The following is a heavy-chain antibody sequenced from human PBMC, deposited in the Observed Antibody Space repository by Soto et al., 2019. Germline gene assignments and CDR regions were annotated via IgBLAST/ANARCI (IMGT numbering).Heavy chain of an antibody. CDR3: AKKEAVSEAVLG. V-gene: IGHV3-23*01. CDR1: GFTFSSYA. CDR2: ISGSGGST. D-gene: IGHD3-10*02. J-gene: IGHJ4*02. Sequence: GGSLILSCAASGFTFSSYAMSWVRQAPGKGLEWVSAISGSGGSTYYADSVKGRFTISRDNSKNTLYLQMNSLRAEDTAVYYCAKKEAVSEAVLGWGQGTLVTVSS.